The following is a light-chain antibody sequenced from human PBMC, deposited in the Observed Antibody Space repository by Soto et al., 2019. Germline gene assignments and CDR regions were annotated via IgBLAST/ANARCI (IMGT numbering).Light chain of an antibody. J-gene: IGKJ2*01. CDR3: QQYDNLPLMYT. Sequence: DIQMTQSPSSLSASVGDRVTITCQASQAISNYLNWYQQKPGKAPKLLIYDASNLETGVPSRFSGSGSGTDFTHTINRLQPEDIATYYCQQYDNLPLMYTFGQGIKLEIK. V-gene: IGKV1-33*01. CDR2: DAS. CDR1: QAISNY.